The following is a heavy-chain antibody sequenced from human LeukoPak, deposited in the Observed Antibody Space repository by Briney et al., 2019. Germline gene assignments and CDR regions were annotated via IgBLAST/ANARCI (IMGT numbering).Heavy chain of an antibody. CDR2: IKQDGSEK. D-gene: IGHD2-8*02. V-gene: IGHV3-7*01. Sequence: PGGSLRLSCAASGFTFSDHYIDWVRQAPGKGLEWVANIKQDGSEKYYVDSVKGRFTISRDNAKNSVYLQVNSLRAEDTAVYYCARVWWGGKLSFDYWGQGTLVTVSS. J-gene: IGHJ4*02. CDR3: ARVWWGGKLSFDY. CDR1: GFTFSDHY.